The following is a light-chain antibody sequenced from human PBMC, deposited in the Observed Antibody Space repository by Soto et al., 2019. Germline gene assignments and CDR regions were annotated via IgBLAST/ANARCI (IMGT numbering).Light chain of an antibody. CDR1: QSVSSSY. CDR2: GAS. Sequence: EIVLTQSPGTLSLSPGERATLSCRASQSVSSSYLAWYQQKPGQAPRLLIYGASSRATGIPDRFSGSGSGTYFTLTISRLEPDDFAVYYFQQYGSSRTFGQGTKVEIK. CDR3: QQYGSSRT. V-gene: IGKV3-20*01. J-gene: IGKJ1*01.